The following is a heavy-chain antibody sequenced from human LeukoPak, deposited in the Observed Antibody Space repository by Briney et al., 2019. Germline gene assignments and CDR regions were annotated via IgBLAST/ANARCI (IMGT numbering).Heavy chain of an antibody. V-gene: IGHV4-39*01. J-gene: IGHJ4*02. CDR1: CGSVSSYEYY. Sequence: SETLSLTCTVSCGSVSSYEYYWGWIRQPPGKGLEWIGNTYYSGSTYYNPSLKSRLTMSVDTSRNQFSLKMSSVTAADTAVYYCARLSKGRYFDYIFDHWGQGALVTVSS. CDR3: ARLSKGRYFDYIFDH. CDR2: TYYSGST. D-gene: IGHD3-9*01.